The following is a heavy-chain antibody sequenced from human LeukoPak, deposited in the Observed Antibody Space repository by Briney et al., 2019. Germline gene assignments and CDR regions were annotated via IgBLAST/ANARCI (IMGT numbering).Heavy chain of an antibody. J-gene: IGHJ4*02. CDR1: GYSISSGYY. CDR2: IYHSGST. Sequence: SETLSPTCAVSGYSISSGYYWGWIRQPPGKGLEWIGSIYHSGSTYYNPSLKSRVTISVDTSKNQFSLKLSSVTAADTAVYYCARDRTFGDFDYWGQGTLVTVSS. D-gene: IGHD3-16*01. V-gene: IGHV4-38-2*02. CDR3: ARDRTFGDFDY.